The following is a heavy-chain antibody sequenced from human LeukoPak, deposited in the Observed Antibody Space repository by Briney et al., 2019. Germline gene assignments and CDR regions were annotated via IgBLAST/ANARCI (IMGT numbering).Heavy chain of an antibody. D-gene: IGHD6-19*01. J-gene: IGHJ4*02. CDR3: AKAVSGWYRGFDY. Sequence: PGGSLRLSCAASGFTFSSYWMHWVRQAPGKGLVWVSRINSDGSSTSYADSVKGRFTISRDNSKNTLYLQMNSLRAEDTAVYYCAKAVSGWYRGFDYWGQGTLVTVSS. CDR2: INSDGSST. CDR1: GFTFSSYW. V-gene: IGHV3-74*01.